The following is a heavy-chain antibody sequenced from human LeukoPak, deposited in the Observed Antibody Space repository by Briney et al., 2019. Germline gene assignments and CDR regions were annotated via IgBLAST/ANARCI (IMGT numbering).Heavy chain of an antibody. CDR3: ARHLNDYGDYGYYYYMDV. CDR2: IYPGDSDT. Sequence: GESLKISCKGSGYSFTSYWIGWVRQMPGKGLEWMGIIYPGDSDTRYSPSFQGQVTISADKSISTAYLQWSSLKASDTAMYYCARHLNDYGDYGYYYYMDVWGKGTTVTVSS. CDR1: GYSFTSYW. D-gene: IGHD4-17*01. J-gene: IGHJ6*03. V-gene: IGHV5-51*01.